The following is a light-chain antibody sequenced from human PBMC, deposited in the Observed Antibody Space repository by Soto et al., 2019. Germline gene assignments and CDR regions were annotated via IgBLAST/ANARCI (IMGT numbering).Light chain of an antibody. Sequence: VVMTQSPMSLPVTLGQPASISCTSSQSLVYRDGNTYLNWFHQRPGQPPRRLIYKVSNRDSAVLDGCSGSGSASDFTLKISRVAAEDVLLYYCMQGSHWPYTFGQGTKLEIK. V-gene: IGKV2-30*01. J-gene: IGKJ2*01. CDR1: QSLVYRDGNTY. CDR3: MQGSHWPYT. CDR2: KVS.